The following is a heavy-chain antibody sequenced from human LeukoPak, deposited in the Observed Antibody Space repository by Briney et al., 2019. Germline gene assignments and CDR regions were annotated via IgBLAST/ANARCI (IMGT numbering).Heavy chain of an antibody. CDR2: IITIFGIA. V-gene: IGHV1-69*04. D-gene: IGHD6-19*01. CDR1: GGTFSSYA. Sequence: ASVKVSCKASGGTFSSYAISWVRQAPGQGLEWMGRIITIFGIANYAQKFQGRVTITADKSTSTAYMELSSLRSEDTAVYYCARDSTAVAGGNWFDPWGQGTLVTVSS. J-gene: IGHJ5*02. CDR3: ARDSTAVAGGNWFDP.